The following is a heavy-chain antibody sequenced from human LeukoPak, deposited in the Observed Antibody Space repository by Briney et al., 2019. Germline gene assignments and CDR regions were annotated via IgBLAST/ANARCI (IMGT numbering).Heavy chain of an antibody. CDR2: INPNNGGS. D-gene: IGHD5-12*01. V-gene: IGHV1-2*02. CDR3: ARDNSHTGYDFFDY. Sequence: ASVKVSCKASGYTFTGSYLHWVRQAPGQGLEWMGWINPNNGGSHYAQNFQGRVTMTWDSSITTAYMDLISLRPDDTAVYFCARDNSHTGYDFFDYWGQGTLVTVSS. CDR1: GYTFTGSY. J-gene: IGHJ4*02.